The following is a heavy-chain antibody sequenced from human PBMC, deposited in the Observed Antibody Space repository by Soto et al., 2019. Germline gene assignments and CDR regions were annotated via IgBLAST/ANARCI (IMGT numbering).Heavy chain of an antibody. V-gene: IGHV3-33*01. CDR3: ARDVTPQRFMEKNYYNYSSGMDA. J-gene: IGHJ6*02. CDR2: IWYDGTSK. Sequence: QMQLVESGGGVVQPGGSLRLSCGSSGFSFSFYGMHWVRQAPGKGLEWVAFIWYDGTSKFYADSVKGRFTISRDNSKTTLFLEMNSMGAEDTAVYYCARDVTPQRFMEKNYYNYSSGMDAWGQGTTVLVSS. D-gene: IGHD3-3*01. CDR1: GFSFSFYG.